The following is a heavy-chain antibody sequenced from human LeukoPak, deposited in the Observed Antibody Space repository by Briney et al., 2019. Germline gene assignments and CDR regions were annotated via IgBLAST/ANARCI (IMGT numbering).Heavy chain of an antibody. CDR1: GFTFSSYA. Sequence: PGGSLGLSCAASGFTFSSYAMSWVRQAPGKGLEWVSAISGSGGSTYYADSVKGRFTISRDNSKNTLYLQMNSLRAEDTAVYYCAKVHCTNGVCYRGDTTPCFDYWGQGTLVTVSS. J-gene: IGHJ4*02. CDR3: AKVHCTNGVCYRGDTTPCFDY. CDR2: ISGSGGST. D-gene: IGHD2-8*01. V-gene: IGHV3-23*01.